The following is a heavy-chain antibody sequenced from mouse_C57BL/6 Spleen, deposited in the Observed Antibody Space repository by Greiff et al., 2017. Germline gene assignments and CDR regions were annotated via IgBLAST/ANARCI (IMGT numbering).Heavy chain of an antibody. CDR2: IYPGDGDT. Sequence: QVQLQQSGPELVKPGASVKISCKASGYAFSSSWMNWVKQRPGKGLEWIGRIYPGDGDTNYNGKFKGKATLTADKSSSTAYMQLSSLTSEDSAVYFCAREESSYPFDYWGQGTTLTVSS. J-gene: IGHJ2*01. CDR1: GYAFSSSW. D-gene: IGHD1-1*01. V-gene: IGHV1-82*01. CDR3: AREESSYPFDY.